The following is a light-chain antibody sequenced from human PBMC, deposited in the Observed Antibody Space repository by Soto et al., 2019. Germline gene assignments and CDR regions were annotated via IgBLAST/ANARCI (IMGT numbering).Light chain of an antibody. CDR2: DAS. CDR3: QQYNSYPQT. Sequence: DIQMTQSPSTLSASVGDRVTITCRASQSISSWLAWYQQKPGKAPKLLIYDASSLESGVPSRFSGSGSGTEFTLTISSLQPADFATYYCQQYNSYPQTFGQGTKLEIK. J-gene: IGKJ2*01. V-gene: IGKV1-5*01. CDR1: QSISSW.